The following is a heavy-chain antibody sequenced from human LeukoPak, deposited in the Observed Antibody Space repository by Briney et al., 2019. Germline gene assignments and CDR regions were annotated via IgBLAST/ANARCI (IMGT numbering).Heavy chain of an antibody. V-gene: IGHV3-23*01. CDR3: SDWFDP. CDR1: GFACRSYA. CDR2: ISGSGGST. Sequence: PGGSRRLSCAASGFACRSYAMSSDRQGPGKGLEWVSAISGSGGSTYYADSVKGRFTISRDNSKNTLYLQMNSLRAEDTAVYYCSDWFDPWGQGTLVTVSS. J-gene: IGHJ5*02.